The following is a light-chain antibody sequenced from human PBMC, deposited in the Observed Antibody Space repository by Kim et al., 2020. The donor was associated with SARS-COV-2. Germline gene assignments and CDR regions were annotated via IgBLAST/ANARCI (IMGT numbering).Light chain of an antibody. CDR2: DVS. CDR1: SSDVGGYNY. V-gene: IGLV2-14*03. J-gene: IGLJ2*01. CDR3: SSYTSSSTLI. Sequence: GQSINISCTGTSSDVGGYNYVSWYQQHPGKAPKLMIYDVSKRPSGASIRFSGSKSVNTASLTISGLQAEDEADYYCSSYTSSSTLIFGGGTQLTVL.